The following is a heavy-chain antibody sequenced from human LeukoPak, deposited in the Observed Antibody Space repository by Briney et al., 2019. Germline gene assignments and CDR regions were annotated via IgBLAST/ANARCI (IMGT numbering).Heavy chain of an antibody. V-gene: IGHV3-9*01. CDR2: VNWNSGTI. J-gene: IGHJ4*02. Sequence: GGSLRLSCAASGFIFHDYSMHWVRQAPGKGLEWVSGVNWNSGTIGYTDSVKGRFTLSRDNARNSLFLQMNSLRPEDTAFCYCAKGQRVDYGDYSFDRWGQGTLVTVSS. D-gene: IGHD4-17*01. CDR1: GFIFHDYS. CDR3: AKGQRVDYGDYSFDR.